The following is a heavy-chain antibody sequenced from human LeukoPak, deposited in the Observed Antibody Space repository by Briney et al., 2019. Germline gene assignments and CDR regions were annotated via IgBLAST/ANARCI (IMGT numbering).Heavy chain of an antibody. CDR1: RFIFTEYG. J-gene: IGHJ4*02. Sequence: PGGSLRLSCAASRFIFTEYGMYWVRQAPGKGLEWVAFVRKDATEKKYADSVEGRFTISRDDSENTVYLKMNNLRVDDTAVYYCARRSGPNSGPFDSWGQGTPVIVSS. CDR3: ARRSGPNSGPFDS. CDR2: VRKDATEK. V-gene: IGHV3-33*07. D-gene: IGHD1-1*01.